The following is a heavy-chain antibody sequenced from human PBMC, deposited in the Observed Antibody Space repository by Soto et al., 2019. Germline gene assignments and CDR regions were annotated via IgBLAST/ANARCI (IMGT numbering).Heavy chain of an antibody. J-gene: IGHJ6*02. V-gene: IGHV4-39*02. CDR3: ARDGGPANGMDV. Sequence: SETLSLTCTVSGGSISSSSYYWGWIRQPPGKGLEWIGSIYYSGSTYYNPSLKSRVTISVDNAKNTLYLQMNSLRAEDTAVYYCARDGGPANGMDVWGQGTTVTVSS. D-gene: IGHD3-16*01. CDR1: GGSISSSSYY. CDR2: IYYSGST.